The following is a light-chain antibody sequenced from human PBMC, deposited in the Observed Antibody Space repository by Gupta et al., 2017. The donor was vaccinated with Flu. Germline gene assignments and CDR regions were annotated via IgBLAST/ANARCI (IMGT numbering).Light chain of an antibody. CDR2: DSS. Sequence: DIQMTQSPSSLSASVGDRVTITCRASQSVSSSLNWYQQKPGKAPNLLIYDSSSLQSGVTSRFRGSGSGKDLTLTISTRQPEDFATYFCQQTDSNPPPTFGQGTKLEIK. CDR3: QQTDSNPPPT. V-gene: IGKV1-39*01. J-gene: IGKJ2*01. CDR1: QSVSSS.